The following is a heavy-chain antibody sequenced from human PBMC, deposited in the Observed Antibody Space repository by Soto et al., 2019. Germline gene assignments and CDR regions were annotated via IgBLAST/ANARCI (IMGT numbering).Heavy chain of an antibody. CDR1: GFTFSSYG. J-gene: IGHJ5*02. V-gene: IGHV3-33*01. D-gene: IGHD6-13*01. Sequence: GGSLRLSCAASGFTFSSYGMHWVRQAPGKGLEWVAVIWYDGSNKYYADSVKGRFTISRDNSKNTLYLQMNSLRAEDTAVYYCARARAIAAAGISWFDPWGQGTLVTVSS. CDR2: IWYDGSNK. CDR3: ARARAIAAAGISWFDP.